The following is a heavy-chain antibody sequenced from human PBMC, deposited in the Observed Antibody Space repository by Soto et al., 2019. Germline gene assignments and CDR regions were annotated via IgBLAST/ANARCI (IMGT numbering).Heavy chain of an antibody. D-gene: IGHD2-2*01. Sequence: PSETLSLTCAVYGGSFSGYYWSWIRQPPGKGLEWIGEINHSGSTNYNPSLKSRVTISVDTSKNQFSLKLSSVTAADTAVYYCARGYCSSTSCHAGLFAHWGPGTVAAVS. V-gene: IGHV4-34*01. J-gene: IGHJ4*02. CDR3: ARGYCSSTSCHAGLFAH. CDR2: INHSGST. CDR1: GGSFSGYY.